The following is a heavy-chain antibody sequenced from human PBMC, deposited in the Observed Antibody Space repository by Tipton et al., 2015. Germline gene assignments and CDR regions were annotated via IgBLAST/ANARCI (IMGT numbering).Heavy chain of an antibody. Sequence: TLSLTCSVSGGSVSYGGYYWTWIRQHPGKGLEWIGYIYYSETTFYNPSLKSRVTISADTSKNQFSLKLSSVTAADTDVYYCARGVDIAMYFDYWGQGTLVTVSS. D-gene: IGHD5-18*01. J-gene: IGHJ4*02. CDR1: GGSVSYGGYY. CDR2: IYYSETT. V-gene: IGHV4-31*03. CDR3: ARGVDIAMYFDY.